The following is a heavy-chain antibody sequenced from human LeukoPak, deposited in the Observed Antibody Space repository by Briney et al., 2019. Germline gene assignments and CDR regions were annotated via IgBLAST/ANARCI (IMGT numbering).Heavy chain of an antibody. CDR1: GXTFSSYS. CDR2: ISSGSSTI. V-gene: IGHV3-48*02. CDR3: ARENIVVVTAIRDAFDI. D-gene: IGHD2-21*02. J-gene: IGHJ3*02. Sequence: GSLRLSCAASGXTFSSYSMNWVRQAPGKGLEWVSYISSGSSTIYYADSVKGRFTISRDNAKNSLCLQMNSLRDEDTAVYYCARENIVVVTAIRDAFDIWGQGTMVTVSS.